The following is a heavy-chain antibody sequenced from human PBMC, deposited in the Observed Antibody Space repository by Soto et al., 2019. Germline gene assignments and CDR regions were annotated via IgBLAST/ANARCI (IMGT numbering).Heavy chain of an antibody. CDR2: IIPIFGTA. D-gene: IGHD2-15*01. Sequence: ASVKVSCKASGGTFSSYAISWVRQAPGQGLEWMGGIIPIFGTANYAQKFQGRVTITADESTSTAYMELSSLRSEDTAVYYCARDCSGGSCYALGYYYYGMDVWGQGTTVTV. J-gene: IGHJ6*02. CDR1: GGTFSSYA. CDR3: ARDCSGGSCYALGYYYYGMDV. V-gene: IGHV1-69*13.